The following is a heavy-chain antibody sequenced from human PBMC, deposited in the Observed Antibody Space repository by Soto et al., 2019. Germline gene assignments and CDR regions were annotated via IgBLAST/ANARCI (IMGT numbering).Heavy chain of an antibody. CDR2: IKTKTDGGTT. D-gene: IGHD7-27*01. CDR1: GFSFSNAW. CDR3: ATDGGIVSNWGKFAY. Sequence: EVQLVESGGGLVKPGGSLRLSCAASGFSFSNAWMSWVRQAPGKGLEWVGRIKTKTDGGTTDYAAPVKGRFTISRDDSKTTLYLQMDSLKTEDTAVYYCATDGGIVSNWGKFAYWGQGALVTVSS. V-gene: IGHV3-15*01. J-gene: IGHJ4*02.